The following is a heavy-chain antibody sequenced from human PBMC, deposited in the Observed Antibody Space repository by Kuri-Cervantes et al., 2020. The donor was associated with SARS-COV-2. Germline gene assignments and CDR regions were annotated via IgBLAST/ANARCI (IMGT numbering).Heavy chain of an antibody. Sequence: ASVNVSCKASGYTFSGGYYMYWVRQPPGQGHEWMGWINPNSGGTNYAQKFQRWVTMTRESSISTAYLELSRLRSDDTAVYYCARGMVRGVIQYYYFGMDVWGQGTTVTVSS. J-gene: IGHJ6*02. V-gene: IGHV1-2*04. CDR2: INPNSGGT. CDR3: ARGMVRGVIQYYYFGMDV. CDR1: GYTFSGGYY. D-gene: IGHD3-10*01.